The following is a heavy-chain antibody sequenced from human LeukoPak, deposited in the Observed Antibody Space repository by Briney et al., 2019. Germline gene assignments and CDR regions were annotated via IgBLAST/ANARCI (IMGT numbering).Heavy chain of an antibody. CDR3: ARDTLLWFGGYCYGMDV. V-gene: IGHV3-33*01. Sequence: GALRLSCAASGFTFSSYGMHWVRQAPGKGLEWVAVIWYDGSNKYYADSVKGRFTISRDNSKNTLYLQMNSLRAEDTAVYYCARDTLLWFGGYCYGMDVWGQGTTVTVSS. D-gene: IGHD3-10*01. CDR2: IWYDGSNK. J-gene: IGHJ6*02. CDR1: GFTFSSYG.